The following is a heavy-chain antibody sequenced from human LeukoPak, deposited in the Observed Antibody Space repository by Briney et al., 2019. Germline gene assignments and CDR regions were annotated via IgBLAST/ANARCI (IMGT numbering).Heavy chain of an antibody. CDR3: ARVGFSSGSYYNVLDY. CDR1: GGSISSSSYY. D-gene: IGHD3-10*01. V-gene: IGHV4-39*07. J-gene: IGHJ4*02. CDR2: IYYSGST. Sequence: KPSETLSLTCTVSGGSISSSSYYWGWIRQPPGKGLEWIGSIYYSGSTYYNPSLKSRVTISVDTSKNQFSLKLSSVTAADTAVYYCARVGFSSGSYYNVLDYWGQGTLVTVSS.